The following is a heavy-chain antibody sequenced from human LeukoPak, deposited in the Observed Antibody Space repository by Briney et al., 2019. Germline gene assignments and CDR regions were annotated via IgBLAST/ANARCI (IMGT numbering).Heavy chain of an antibody. J-gene: IGHJ5*02. CDR1: GFTFRSYA. CDR3: ARHYGP. V-gene: IGHV4-34*01. Sequence: PGGSLRLSCAASGFTFRSYAMSWVRQPPGKGLEWIGEINHSGSTNYNPSLKSRVTISVDTSENQFSLKLNSVTAADTAVYYCARHYGPWGQGTLVTVSS. D-gene: IGHD3-16*01. CDR2: INHSGST.